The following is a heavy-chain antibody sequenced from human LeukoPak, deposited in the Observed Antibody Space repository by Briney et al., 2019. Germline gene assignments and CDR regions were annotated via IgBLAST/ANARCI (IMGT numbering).Heavy chain of an antibody. CDR1: GGSISSYY. V-gene: IGHV4-59*12. CDR2: IYYSGST. CDR3: ARVWTVRNYYYYMDV. D-gene: IGHD1-1*01. J-gene: IGHJ6*03. Sequence: SETLSLTCTVSGGSISSYYWSWIRQPPGKGLEWIGYIYYSGSTNYNPSLKSRVTISVDTSKNQFSLKLSSVTAADTAVYYCARVWTVRNYYYYMDVWGKGTTVTVSS.